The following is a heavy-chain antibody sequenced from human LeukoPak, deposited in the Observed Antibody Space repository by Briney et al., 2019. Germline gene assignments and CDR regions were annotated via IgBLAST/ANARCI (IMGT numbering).Heavy chain of an antibody. CDR3: ARSDTDYYYYYMDV. D-gene: IGHD3-9*01. CDR1: GFTFSSYS. J-gene: IGHJ6*03. V-gene: IGHV3-21*01. Sequence: GGSLRLSCAASGFTFSSYSMNWVRQAPGKGLEWVSSISSSSSYIYYADSVKGRFTISRDNAKNSLYLQMNSLRAEDTAVYYCARSDTDYYYYYMDVWGKGTTVTVSS. CDR2: ISSSSSYI.